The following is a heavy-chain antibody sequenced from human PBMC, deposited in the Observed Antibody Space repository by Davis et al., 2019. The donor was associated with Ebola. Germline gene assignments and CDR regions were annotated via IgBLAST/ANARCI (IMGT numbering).Heavy chain of an antibody. Sequence: ASVKVSCKASGYTFASYEINWVRQAPGQGLEWMGWINPNSGGTYYAQNFQGRVTLTRDTSITTAYMELSRLRSDDAAVYWCARDRAGWIFDYWGQGILITVSS. CDR1: GYTFASYE. CDR3: ARDRAGWIFDY. J-gene: IGHJ4*02. D-gene: IGHD2-2*03. V-gene: IGHV1-2*02. CDR2: INPNSGGT.